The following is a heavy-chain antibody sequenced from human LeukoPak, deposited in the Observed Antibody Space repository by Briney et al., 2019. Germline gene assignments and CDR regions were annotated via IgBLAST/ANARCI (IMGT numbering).Heavy chain of an antibody. CDR1: GDSISSYY. D-gene: IGHD3-22*01. J-gene: IGHJ4*02. CDR3: ARLVYDSRGYYFDY. CDR2: IRYSGSA. V-gene: IGHV4-59*08. Sequence: AETLSLTCTVSGDSISSYYWSWIRQPPGKGLEWIGYIRYSGSANYNPSLRSRVTISIDTSKNQFSLKLRSVTAADTAVYHCARLVYDSRGYYFDYWGQGTLVTVSS.